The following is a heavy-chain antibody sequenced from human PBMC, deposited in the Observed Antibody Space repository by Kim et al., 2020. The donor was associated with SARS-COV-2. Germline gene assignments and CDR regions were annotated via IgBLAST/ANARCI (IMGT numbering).Heavy chain of an antibody. CDR1: GGSISSGGYY. CDR2: IYYSGST. Sequence: SETLSLTRTVSGGSISSGGYYWSWIRQHPGKGLEWIGYIYYSGSTYYNPSLKSRVTMSVDTSKNQFSLNLSSVTAADTAVYYCARAKGTVTTLDYWGQGTLVTVSS. J-gene: IGHJ4*02. V-gene: IGHV4-31*03. D-gene: IGHD4-17*01. CDR3: ARAKGTVTTLDY.